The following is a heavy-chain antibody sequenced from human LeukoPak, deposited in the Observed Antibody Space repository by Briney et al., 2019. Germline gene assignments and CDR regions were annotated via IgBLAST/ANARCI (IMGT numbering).Heavy chain of an antibody. CDR1: GGSVSSGNYY. CDR3: VRDRELFY. D-gene: IGHD1-7*01. CDR2: IYYSGST. V-gene: IGHV4-61*01. J-gene: IGHJ4*02. Sequence: SETLSLTCTVSGGSVSSGNYYWSWIRQPPGKGLEWIGYIYYSGSTNYNPSLKSRVTISADTSKNQFSLKLSSVTAADTAVYYCVRDRELFYWGQGTLVTVSS.